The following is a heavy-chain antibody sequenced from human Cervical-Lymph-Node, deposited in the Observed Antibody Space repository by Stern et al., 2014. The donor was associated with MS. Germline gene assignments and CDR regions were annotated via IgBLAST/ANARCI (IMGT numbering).Heavy chain of an antibody. D-gene: IGHD1-26*01. V-gene: IGHV3-30*04. CDR1: GFVFRRYA. CDR3: AKGGSGSYLD. CDR2: SSYDGRNK. Sequence: VQLVESGGGVVQPGRSLRLSCAASGFVFRRYALHWVRQAPGKGLEWVALSSYDGRNKYYTGSVKGRFTVSRDNSNNAVDLEMNSLRLEDTAVYYGAKGGSGSYLDWGQGSLVTVSS. J-gene: IGHJ4*02.